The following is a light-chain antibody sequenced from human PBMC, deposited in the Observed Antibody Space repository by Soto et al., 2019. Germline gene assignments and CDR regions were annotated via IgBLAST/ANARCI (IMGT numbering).Light chain of an antibody. J-gene: IGLJ1*01. V-gene: IGLV1-40*01. CDR2: GNN. CDR1: SSNIGAGYE. CDR3: QSYDSSLSALYV. Sequence: QSALTQPPSVSGAPGQRVTISCTGSSSNIGAGYEVHWYQQLPGTAPKLLIYGNNNRPSGVPDRFSGSKSATSASLAITGLQAEDEADYYCQSYDSSLSALYVFGTGTQLTVL.